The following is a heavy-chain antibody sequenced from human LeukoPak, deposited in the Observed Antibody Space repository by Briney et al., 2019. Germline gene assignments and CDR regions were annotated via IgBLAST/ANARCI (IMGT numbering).Heavy chain of an antibody. J-gene: IGHJ4*02. Sequence: GGSLRLSCAAAGFTFDDYFMGWVRQAPGKGLEWVSYITNSGYTMYYADSVRGRFTISKDNAKNSLYLHTSGLRAEDTAVYYCARSRARIAAAVYYFDYWGQGTPVTVSS. CDR2: ITNSGYTM. V-gene: IGHV3-11*01. D-gene: IGHD6-13*01. CDR1: GFTFDDYF. CDR3: ARSRARIAAAVYYFDY.